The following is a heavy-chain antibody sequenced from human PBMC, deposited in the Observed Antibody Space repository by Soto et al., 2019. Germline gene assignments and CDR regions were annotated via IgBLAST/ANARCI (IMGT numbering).Heavy chain of an antibody. V-gene: IGHV3-21*01. CDR2: ISSSSSYI. D-gene: IGHD6-25*01. Sequence: ELQLVESGGCLVKPGGSLRLSCAASGFTFSTYSMNWVRQAPGKGLEWVSLISSSSSYIYYADSVKGRFTISRDNAKNSMYLQMKSLRGEDTAVYYCASDDGYRPFDYWGQGTLVTVSS. CDR1: GFTFSTYS. CDR3: ASDDGYRPFDY. J-gene: IGHJ4*02.